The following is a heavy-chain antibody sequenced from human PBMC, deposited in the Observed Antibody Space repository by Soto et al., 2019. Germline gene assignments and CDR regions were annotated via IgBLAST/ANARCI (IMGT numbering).Heavy chain of an antibody. J-gene: IGHJ4*02. V-gene: IGHV1-18*01. CDR1: GYTFTSYG. CDR3: ARDRGSYALDY. D-gene: IGHD1-26*01. CDR2: ISAYNGTT. Sequence: QVQLVQSGAEVKKPGASVKVACKASGYTFTSYGFTWVRQAPGHGLEWMGWISAYNGTTNYAQKLQGRVTMTTATTTSTAYMELSSLRSDATAVYYCARDRGSYALDYWGQLTLVTVSS.